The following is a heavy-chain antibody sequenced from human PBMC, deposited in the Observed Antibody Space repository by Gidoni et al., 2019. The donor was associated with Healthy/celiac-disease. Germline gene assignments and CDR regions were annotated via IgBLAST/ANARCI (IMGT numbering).Heavy chain of an antibody. Sequence: QVQLQQWGAGLLKPSETLSITCAVYGGSFSGYYWSWIRQPPGKGLEWIGEINHSGRTNYNPSLKSRVTISVDTSKNQFSLKLSSVTAADTAVYDCARRPLLSGSYLNYWGQGTLVTVSS. CDR3: ARRPLLSGSYLNY. J-gene: IGHJ4*02. V-gene: IGHV4-34*01. CDR1: GGSFSGYY. D-gene: IGHD1-26*01. CDR2: INHSGRT.